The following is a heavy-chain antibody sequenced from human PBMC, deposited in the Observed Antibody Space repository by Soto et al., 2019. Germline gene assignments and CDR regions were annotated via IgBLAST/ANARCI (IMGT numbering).Heavy chain of an antibody. J-gene: IGHJ4*02. D-gene: IGHD3-10*01. Sequence: SETLSLTCTVSDGSISSSSYYWGWIRQPPGKGLEWTGSIYHSGSAYYNPSLKSRVTISRDMSKNQFSLRLSSVTAADTAVYYCARHSPDYYGSGSYYNPLDSWGLGNLVTVSS. CDR2: IYHSGSA. V-gene: IGHV4-39*01. CDR1: DGSISSSSYY. CDR3: ARHSPDYYGSGSYYNPLDS.